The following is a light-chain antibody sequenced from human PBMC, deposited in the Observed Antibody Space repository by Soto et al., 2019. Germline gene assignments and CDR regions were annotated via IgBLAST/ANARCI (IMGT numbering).Light chain of an antibody. Sequence: EVVLTQSPGTLSLSPGDRATLSCRASQSVRSNYLAWYQQKPGQAPRLLIFGASSRATGIPDRFSGSGSGTDFSLPISRLEPEDFAVYYCQQYGDSPETFGPGTKVDIK. CDR3: QQYGDSPET. CDR2: GAS. CDR1: QSVRSNY. J-gene: IGKJ3*01. V-gene: IGKV3-20*01.